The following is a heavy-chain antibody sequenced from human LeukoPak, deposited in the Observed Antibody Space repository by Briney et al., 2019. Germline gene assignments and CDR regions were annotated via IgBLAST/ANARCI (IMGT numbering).Heavy chain of an antibody. D-gene: IGHD4-17*01. J-gene: IGHJ4*02. V-gene: IGHV1-69*13. CDR2: IIPLFGTA. CDR1: GGTFSSNA. Sequence: SVKVSCKASGGTFSSNAITWVRQAPGQGLECMGGIIPLFGTAIYAQKFQGRVKITADESTSTVYMEVSSLRSEDTAVYYCATPMTTVTSSAPDYWGPGTLVTVSS. CDR3: ATPMTTVTSSAPDY.